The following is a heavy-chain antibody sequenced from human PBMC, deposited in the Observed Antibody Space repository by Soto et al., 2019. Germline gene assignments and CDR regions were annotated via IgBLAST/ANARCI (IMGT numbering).Heavy chain of an antibody. CDR1: GGSISSYY. CDR3: GSVRPSGYVLS. CDR2: VYFSGNT. V-gene: IGHV4-59*01. Sequence: SETLSLTCTVSGGSISSYYWSWIRQPPGKGLEWIGYVYFSGNTNYNPSLKSRVTISIDTSKNQFSLRLASVTAADTAFYYCGSVRPSGYVLSWGQGTLVTVSS. D-gene: IGHD6-25*01. J-gene: IGHJ5*02.